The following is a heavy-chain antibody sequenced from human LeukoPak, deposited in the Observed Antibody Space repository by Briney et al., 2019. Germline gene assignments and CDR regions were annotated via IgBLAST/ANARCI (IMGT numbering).Heavy chain of an antibody. CDR1: GLTFSSYW. D-gene: IGHD4-11*01. Sequence: PGGSLRLSCVGSGLTFSSYWMSWFRQAPGKGLEWVAVIWNDGSNKYYGDSVKGRFTISRDNSKNTLYLQMNSLTVEDTAVYYCAKDAQRGFDYSNSLEHWGQGTLVTVSS. J-gene: IGHJ5*02. CDR2: IWNDGSNK. CDR3: AKDAQRGFDYSNSLEH. V-gene: IGHV3-33*06.